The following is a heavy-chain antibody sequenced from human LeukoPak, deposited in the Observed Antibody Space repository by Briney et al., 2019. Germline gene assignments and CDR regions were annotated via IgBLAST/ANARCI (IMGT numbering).Heavy chain of an antibody. V-gene: IGHV3-48*03. Sequence: GGSLRLSCAASGFTFSSYEMNWVRQAPGKGLEWVSYISSSGSTIYCADSVKGRFTISRDNAKNSLYLQMNSLRAEDTAVYYCARDQGELLHLPDAFDIWGQGTMVTVSS. D-gene: IGHD1-26*01. J-gene: IGHJ3*02. CDR1: GFTFSSYE. CDR3: ARDQGELLHLPDAFDI. CDR2: ISSSGSTI.